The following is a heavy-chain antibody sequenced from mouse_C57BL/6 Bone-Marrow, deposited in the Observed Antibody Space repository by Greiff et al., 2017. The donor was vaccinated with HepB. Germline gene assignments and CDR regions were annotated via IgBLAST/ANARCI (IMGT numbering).Heavy chain of an antibody. CDR2: IHPSDSDT. CDR3: AVYYGSSYDWYFDV. D-gene: IGHD1-1*01. Sequence: VQLQQPGAELVKPGASVKVSCKASGYTFTSYWMHWVKQRPGQGLEWIGRIHPSDSDTNYNQKFKGKATLTVDNSSSTAYMQLSSLTSEDSAVYYCAVYYGSSYDWYFDVWGTGTTVTVSS. J-gene: IGHJ1*03. V-gene: IGHV1-74*01. CDR1: GYTFTSYW.